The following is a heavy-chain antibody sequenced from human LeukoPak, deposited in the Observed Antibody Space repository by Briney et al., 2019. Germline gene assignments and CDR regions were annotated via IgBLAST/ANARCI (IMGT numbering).Heavy chain of an antibody. CDR2: IYHSGST. V-gene: IGHV4-34*01. CDR1: GGSISGYS. D-gene: IGHD3-22*01. Sequence: RSSETLSLTCTVSGGSISGYSWSWIRQPPGKGLEWIGEIYHSGSTNYNPSLKSRVTISVDKSKNQFSLKLSSVTAADTAVYYCARGPPTYYYDSSRPRGAFDIWGQGTMVTVSS. CDR3: ARGPPTYYYDSSRPRGAFDI. J-gene: IGHJ3*02.